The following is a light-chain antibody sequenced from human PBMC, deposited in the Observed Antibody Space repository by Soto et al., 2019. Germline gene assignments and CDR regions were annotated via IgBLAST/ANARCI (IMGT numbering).Light chain of an antibody. Sequence: EIVLTQSPGTLSLSPGERATLSCRASQSVSSSYLAWYQQKPGQAPRLLIYGASSRATGIPDRFSGSGSGTDFTLTISRLEPEDVAVYYCQQYGSSSLTFGQGTKVELK. J-gene: IGKJ1*01. CDR2: GAS. CDR1: QSVSSSY. CDR3: QQYGSSSLT. V-gene: IGKV3-20*01.